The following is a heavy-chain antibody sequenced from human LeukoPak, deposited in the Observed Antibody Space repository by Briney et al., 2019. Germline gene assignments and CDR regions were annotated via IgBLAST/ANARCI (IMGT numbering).Heavy chain of an antibody. CDR1: GYTFTSYG. CDR3: AREALGYCSSTSCYVWFDP. Sequence: GASVKVSCKASGYTFTSYGISWVRQAPGQGLEWMGWLSAYNGNTNYAQKLQGRVTMTTDTSTSTAYMELRSLRSDDTAVYYCAREALGYCSSTSCYVWFDPWGQGTLVTVSS. V-gene: IGHV1-18*04. D-gene: IGHD2-2*01. CDR2: LSAYNGNT. J-gene: IGHJ5*02.